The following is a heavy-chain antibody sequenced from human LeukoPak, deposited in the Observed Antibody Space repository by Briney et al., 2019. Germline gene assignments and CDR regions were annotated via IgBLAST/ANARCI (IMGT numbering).Heavy chain of an antibody. V-gene: IGHV3-30*18. CDR2: ISYDGSTK. J-gene: IGHJ4*02. Sequence: GGSLRLSCAASGFTFSSYGMHWVRQAPGKGLEWVAVISYDGSTKYYADSVKGRFTISRDNSKNTLYLQMNSLRAEDTALYYCAKEACAGDCHRDYFDYWAREPWSPSPQ. CDR1: GFTFSSYG. CDR3: AKEACAGDCHRDYFDY. D-gene: IGHD2-21*02.